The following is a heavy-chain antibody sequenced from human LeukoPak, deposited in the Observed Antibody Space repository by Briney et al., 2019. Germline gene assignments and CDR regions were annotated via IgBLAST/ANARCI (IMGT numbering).Heavy chain of an antibody. CDR2: TYYRSKWYN. CDR3: ADGSTFGGANNWFDP. Sequence: SQTLSLTCAISGDSVSSNSTAWNCISQSPSRGLEWLGRTYYRSKWYNDYAVSVKSRITINPDTSKNQYSLHLNAVTPEDTAVYYRADGSTFGGANNWFDPWGQGTLVTVSS. J-gene: IGHJ5*02. V-gene: IGHV6-1*01. D-gene: IGHD3-16*01. CDR1: GDSVSSNSTA.